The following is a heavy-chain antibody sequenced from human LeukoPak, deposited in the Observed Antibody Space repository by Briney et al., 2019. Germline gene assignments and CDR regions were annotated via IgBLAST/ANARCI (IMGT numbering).Heavy chain of an antibody. CDR3: ARAGVHCSSTSCYTHQTRGWFDP. CDR2: IYHSGST. D-gene: IGHD2-2*02. J-gene: IGHJ5*02. V-gene: IGHV4-30-2*01. CDR1: GGSISSGGYY. Sequence: SETLSLTCTVSGGSISSGGYYWSWIRQPPGKGLEWIGYIYHSGSTYYNPSLKSRVTISVDRSKNQFSLKLSSVTAADTAVYYCARAGVHCSSTSCYTHQTRGWFDPWGQGTLVTVSS.